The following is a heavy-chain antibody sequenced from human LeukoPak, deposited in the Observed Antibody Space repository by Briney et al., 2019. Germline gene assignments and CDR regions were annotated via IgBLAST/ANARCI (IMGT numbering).Heavy chain of an antibody. J-gene: IGHJ4*02. CDR2: IYTSGST. CDR1: GGSISSYY. CDR3: AGESGDILTGYYIFDY. V-gene: IGHV4-4*07. D-gene: IGHD3-9*01. Sequence: SETLSLTCTVSGGSISSYYGSWIRQPAGKGLEWVGRIYTSGSTNYNPSLKSRVTMSVDTSKNQFSLKLSSVTAADTAVYYCAGESGDILTGYYIFDYWGQGTLVTVSS.